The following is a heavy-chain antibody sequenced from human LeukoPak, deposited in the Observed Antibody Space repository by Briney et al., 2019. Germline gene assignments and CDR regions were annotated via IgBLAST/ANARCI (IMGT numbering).Heavy chain of an antibody. CDR1: GFTFSSYG. D-gene: IGHD1-1*01. CDR3: AKRVGTTGTGDY. Sequence: PGRSLRLSCAASGFTFSSYGMHWVRQAPGKGLEWVAVISYDGSNKYNADSVKGRFTISRDNSKNTLYLQMNSLRAEDTAVYYCAKRVGTTGTGDYWGQGTLVTVSS. V-gene: IGHV3-30*18. J-gene: IGHJ4*02. CDR2: ISYDGSNK.